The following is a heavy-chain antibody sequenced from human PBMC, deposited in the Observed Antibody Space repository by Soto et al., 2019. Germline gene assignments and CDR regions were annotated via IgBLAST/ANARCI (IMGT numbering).Heavy chain of an antibody. CDR3: ARDLASYHWNYRFAFDI. Sequence: GASVKVSCKASGYTFTGYYMHWVRQAPGQGLEWMGWINPNSGGTNYAQKFQGWVTMTRDTSISTAYMELSRLRSDDTAVYYCARDLASYHWNYRFAFDIWGQGTMVTVSS. CDR1: GYTFTGYY. CDR2: INPNSGGT. J-gene: IGHJ3*02. V-gene: IGHV1-2*04. D-gene: IGHD1-7*01.